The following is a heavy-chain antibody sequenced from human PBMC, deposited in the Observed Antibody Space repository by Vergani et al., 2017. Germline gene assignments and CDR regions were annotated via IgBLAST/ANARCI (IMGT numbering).Heavy chain of an antibody. CDR2: INPNSGGT. CDR1: GYTFTGYY. CDR3: ARANYYGSGSYSHYYGVDV. D-gene: IGHD3-10*01. J-gene: IGHJ6*02. V-gene: IGHV1-2*02. Sequence: QVQLVQSGAEVKKPGASVKVSCKASGYTFTGYYMHWVRQAPGQGLEWMGWINPNSGGTNYAQKFQGRVTMTRDTSISTAYMELSRLRSDDTAVYYCARANYYGSGSYSHYYGVDVWGQGTMVTVSS.